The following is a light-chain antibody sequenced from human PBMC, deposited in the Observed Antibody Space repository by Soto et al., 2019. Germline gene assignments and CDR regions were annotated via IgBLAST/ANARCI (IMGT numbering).Light chain of an antibody. CDR3: AAWDDRLGVYV. CDR1: SSNIGSNT. V-gene: IGLV1-44*01. CDR2: STS. Sequence: QSVLTQPPSASGTPGQRVSMSCSGSSSNIGSNTVTWYQQLPGTAPKLLIYSTSQRSSGVPGRFSGSKSGASASLSISGLQSEDEADYYCAAWDDRLGVYVFGTGTKLTVL. J-gene: IGLJ1*01.